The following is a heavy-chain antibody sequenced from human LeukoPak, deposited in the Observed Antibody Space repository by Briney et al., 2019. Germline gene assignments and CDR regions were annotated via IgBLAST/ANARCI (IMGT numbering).Heavy chain of an antibody. CDR1: GGTFSSYA. CDR2: IIPIFGTA. J-gene: IGHJ4*02. V-gene: IGHV1-69*13. CDR3: ARGYSSGWYKDY. D-gene: IGHD6-19*01. Sequence: GASVKVSCTASGGTFSSYAISWVRQAPGQGLEWMGGIIPIFGTANYAQKFQGRVTITADESTSTAYMELSSLRSEDTAVYYCARGYSSGWYKDYWGQGTLVTVSS.